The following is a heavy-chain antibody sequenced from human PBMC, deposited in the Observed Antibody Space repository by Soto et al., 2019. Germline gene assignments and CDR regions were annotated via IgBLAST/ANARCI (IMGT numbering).Heavy chain of an antibody. CDR2: IYHSGST. Sequence: QLQLQESGSGLVKPSQTLSLTCAVSGGSISSGGYSWSWIRQPPGKGLEWIGYIYHSGSTYYNPSLKSRVTISVDRSKNQFSLKLSSVTAADTAVYYCARAVVAAAQVPPYYYYYGMDVWGQGTTVTVSS. J-gene: IGHJ6*02. CDR1: GGSISSGGYS. D-gene: IGHD2-15*01. V-gene: IGHV4-30-2*01. CDR3: ARAVVAAAQVPPYYYYYGMDV.